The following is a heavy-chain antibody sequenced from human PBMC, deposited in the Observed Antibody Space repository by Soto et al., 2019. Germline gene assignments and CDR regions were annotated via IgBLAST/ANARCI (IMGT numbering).Heavy chain of an antibody. CDR1: GGSITSSY. Sequence: PSETLSLTCTVSGGSITSSYWSWIRRPLGRGLEWIAYIYDTGISGYTPSTSYNPSLKSRVTISVDTSKNQFSLKLSSVTAADTAVYYCARHIGDSSGYYLYYYYYYGMDVWGQGTTVTVS. CDR2: IYDTGISGYTPST. D-gene: IGHD3-22*01. V-gene: IGHV4-59*08. J-gene: IGHJ6*02. CDR3: ARHIGDSSGYYLYYYYYYGMDV.